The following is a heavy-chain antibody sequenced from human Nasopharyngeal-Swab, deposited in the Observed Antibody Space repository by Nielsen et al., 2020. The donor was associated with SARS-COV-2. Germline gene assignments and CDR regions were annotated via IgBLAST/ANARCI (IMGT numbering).Heavy chain of an antibody. CDR2: INDYENRL. V-gene: IGHV3-64D*06. Sequence: GGSLRLSCEASGFTFSNYAMTWVRQAPGKGLEYVATINDYENRLYYADSVKGRFAISRDNSKNTLYLQMSSLRAEDTAVYWCVKDLRGKYAFDIWGQGTMVTVSS. D-gene: IGHD3-16*01. CDR3: VKDLRGKYAFDI. CDR1: GFTFSNYA. J-gene: IGHJ3*02.